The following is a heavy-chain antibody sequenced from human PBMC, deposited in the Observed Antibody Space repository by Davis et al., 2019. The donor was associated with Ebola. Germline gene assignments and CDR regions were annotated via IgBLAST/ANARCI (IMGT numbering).Heavy chain of an antibody. D-gene: IGHD4-17*01. Sequence: GESLKISCAASGFTFSGSAMHWARQASGKGLEWVGRIRSKANSYATAYAASVKGRFTISRDDSKNTAYLQMNSLKTEDTAVYYCTSTLDGDYVDYWGQGTLVTVSS. J-gene: IGHJ4*02. V-gene: IGHV3-73*01. CDR2: IRSKANSYAT. CDR3: TSTLDGDYVDY. CDR1: GFTFSGSA.